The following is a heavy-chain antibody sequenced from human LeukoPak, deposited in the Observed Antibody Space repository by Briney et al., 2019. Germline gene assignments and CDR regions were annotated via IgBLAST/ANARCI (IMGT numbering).Heavy chain of an antibody. CDR3: ARAAAGGYCSSTSCSYYYYYYGMDV. CDR1: GGSFSGYY. V-gene: IGHV4-34*01. D-gene: IGHD2-2*01. CDR2: INYSGST. Sequence: KPSETLSLTCAVYGGSFSGYYWSWIRQPPGKGLEWIGEINYSGSTNYNPSLKSRVTISVDTSKNQFSLKLSSVTAADTAVYYCARAAAGGYCSSTSCSYYYYYYGMDVWGQGTTVTVSS. J-gene: IGHJ6*02.